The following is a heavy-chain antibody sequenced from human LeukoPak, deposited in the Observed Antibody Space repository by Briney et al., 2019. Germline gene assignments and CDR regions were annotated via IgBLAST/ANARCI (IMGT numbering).Heavy chain of an antibody. J-gene: IGHJ5*01. V-gene: IGHV3-23*01. CDR2: FTGSGGDT. D-gene: IGHD2-15*01. Sequence: GGSLRLSCAASGFTFSNYAMSWVRQTPGKGLECVSVFTGSGGDTYYTGSVNGRFTISRDNSKNTLYLQMNSLRAEDTAVYYCARGTLEHCSGASCYRLDSWGQGTLVTVSS. CDR1: GFTFSNYA. CDR3: ARGTLEHCSGASCYRLDS.